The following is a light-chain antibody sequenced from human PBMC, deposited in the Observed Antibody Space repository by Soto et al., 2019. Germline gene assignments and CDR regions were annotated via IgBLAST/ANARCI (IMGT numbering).Light chain of an antibody. CDR2: GAS. CDR1: QSLSSSY. V-gene: IGKV3-20*01. J-gene: IGKJ1*01. CDR3: QQYNNWPRT. Sequence: EIVLTKSPGTLSLSPGERATLSCRASQSLSSSYLAWYQQKAGQAPRLLIYGASSRATGIPDRFSGSGSGTEFTLTISSLQSEDFAVYYCQQYNNWPRTFGQGTKVDIK.